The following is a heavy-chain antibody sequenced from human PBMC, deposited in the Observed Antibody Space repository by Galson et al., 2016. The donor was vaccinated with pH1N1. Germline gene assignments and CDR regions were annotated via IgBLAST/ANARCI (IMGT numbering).Heavy chain of an antibody. V-gene: IGHV3-30*04. J-gene: IGHJ4*02. CDR2: ISKDGNNV. CDR3: ERSRDFSFDY. CDR1: GFTLSCCA. D-gene: IGHD4-11*01. Sequence: SLRLSCAASGFTLSCCAMHWVRQAPGKGLECVALISKDGNNVYYADSVKGRFTISRDSSNNTLYLQMNSLRTEDTAIYYCERSRDFSFDYWGQGALVTVAS.